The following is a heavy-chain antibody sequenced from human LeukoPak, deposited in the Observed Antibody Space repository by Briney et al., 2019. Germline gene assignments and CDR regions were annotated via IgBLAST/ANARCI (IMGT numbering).Heavy chain of an antibody. V-gene: IGHV1-18*01. Sequence: ASVEVSCTASGYTFTSYGISWVRQAPGQGLEWMGWISAYNGNTNYAQKLQGRVTMTTDTSTSTAYMELRSLRSDDTAVYYCARVEGRGVLRFLEWRRYYFDYWGQGTLVTVSS. CDR2: ISAYNGNT. J-gene: IGHJ4*02. D-gene: IGHD3-3*01. CDR3: ARVEGRGVLRFLEWRRYYFDY. CDR1: GYTFTSYG.